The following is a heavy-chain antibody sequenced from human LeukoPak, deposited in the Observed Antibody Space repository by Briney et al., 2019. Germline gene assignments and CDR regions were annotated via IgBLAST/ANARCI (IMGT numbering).Heavy chain of an antibody. CDR3: TRSRRYSSSSGTFAFDI. Sequence: GRSLRLSCTASGFTFGDCAMSWVRQAPGKGLEWVGFIRSKAYGGTTEYAASVKGRFTISRDDSKSIAYLQMNSLKTEDTAVYYCTRSRRYSSSSGTFAFDIWGQGTMVTVSS. V-gene: IGHV3-49*04. J-gene: IGHJ3*02. D-gene: IGHD6-6*01. CDR1: GFTFGDCA. CDR2: IRSKAYGGTT.